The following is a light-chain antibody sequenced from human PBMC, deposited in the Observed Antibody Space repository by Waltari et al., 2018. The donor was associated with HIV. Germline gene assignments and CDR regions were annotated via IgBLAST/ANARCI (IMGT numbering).Light chain of an antibody. CDR1: QSVGSY. V-gene: IGKV3-15*01. Sequence: VMTKSPATVSVSPGGRATLSCRASQSVGSYLAWYQQKPGQAPRLLIYGASTRATGIPTRFSGSGSGTEFTLTISSLKSEDFAVYYCHQYNKWPRGTFGGGTKVEV. CDR2: GAS. CDR3: HQYNKWPRGT. J-gene: IGKJ4*01.